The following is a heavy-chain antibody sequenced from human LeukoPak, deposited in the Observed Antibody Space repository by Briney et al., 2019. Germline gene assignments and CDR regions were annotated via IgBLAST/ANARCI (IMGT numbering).Heavy chain of an antibody. V-gene: IGHV3-30*02. CDR2: IRDDGSNK. J-gene: IGHJ4*02. CDR1: GFTFSSYG. Sequence: PGGALRLSCAASGFTFSSYGMHWVRQAPGKGLDWVAFIRDDGSNKYYADSVKGRFTISRENSKNTLYLQMSSLRAEDTAIYYCARRYCSDGSCYSVDYWGQGILVTVSS. CDR3: ARRYCSDGSCYSVDY. D-gene: IGHD2-15*01.